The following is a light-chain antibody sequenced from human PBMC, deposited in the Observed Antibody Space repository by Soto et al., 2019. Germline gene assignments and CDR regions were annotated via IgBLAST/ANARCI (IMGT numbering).Light chain of an antibody. Sequence: QSVLTQSPSASASLGASVKLTCTLSSWHSNYAIAWHQQQSEKGPRYLMKLNSDGSHSKGDGIPDRFSGSSSGAERYLTISSLQSEDEADYYCQIWGSGIVVFCGGTKLTVL. CDR2: LNSDGSH. CDR3: QIWGSGIVV. J-gene: IGLJ2*01. V-gene: IGLV4-69*01. CDR1: SWHSNYA.